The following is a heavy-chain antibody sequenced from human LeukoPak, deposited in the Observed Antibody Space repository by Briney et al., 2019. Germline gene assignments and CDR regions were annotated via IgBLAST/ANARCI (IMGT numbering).Heavy chain of an antibody. CDR2: IYYSGST. V-gene: IGHV4-39*07. Sequence: PSETLSLTCTVSGGSISSSSYYWGWIRQPPGKGLEWIGSIYYSGSTYYNPSLKSRVTISVDTSKNQFSLKLSSVTAADTAVYYCARVHLYSSSWSPLDWFDPWGQGTLVTVSS. J-gene: IGHJ5*02. D-gene: IGHD6-13*01. CDR1: GGSISSSSYY. CDR3: ARVHLYSSSWSPLDWFDP.